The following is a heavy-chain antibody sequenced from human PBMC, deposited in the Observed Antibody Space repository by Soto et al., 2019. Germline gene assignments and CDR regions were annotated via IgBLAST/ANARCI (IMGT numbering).Heavy chain of an antibody. CDR1: GGTFSSYA. CDR3: AGVGECSGGSCAQNYWFDP. CDR2: IIPIFGTA. J-gene: IGHJ5*02. D-gene: IGHD2-15*01. V-gene: IGHV1-69*12. Sequence: QVQLVQSGAEVKKPGSSVKVSCKASGGTFSSYAISWVRPAPGQGLEWMGGIIPIFGTANYAQKFQGRVTITADESTNTAYRELSSLRSDDTAVYYCAGVGECSGGSCAQNYWFDPWGQGTLFTVAS.